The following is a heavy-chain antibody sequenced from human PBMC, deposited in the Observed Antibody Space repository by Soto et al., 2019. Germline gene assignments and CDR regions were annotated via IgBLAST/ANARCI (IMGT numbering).Heavy chain of an antibody. Sequence: SVKVSCKASGYTFTGYYMHWVRQAPGQGLEWMGWINPNSGGTNYAQKFQGRVTMTRDTSISTAYMELSRLRSDDTAVYYCARDRSILPYYYYGMDVWGQGTTVTVSS. CDR1: GYTFTGYY. CDR3: ARDRSILPYYYYGMDV. J-gene: IGHJ6*02. CDR2: INPNSGGT. V-gene: IGHV1-2*02. D-gene: IGHD3-3*02.